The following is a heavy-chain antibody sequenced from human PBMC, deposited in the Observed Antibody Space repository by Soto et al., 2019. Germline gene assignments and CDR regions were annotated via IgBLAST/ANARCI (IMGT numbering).Heavy chain of an antibody. CDR1: GGSLSGHY. J-gene: IGHJ4*02. D-gene: IGHD6-13*01. V-gene: IGHV4-34*01. CDR3: ARGVPGYSSTWYGF. CDR2: INPGGTS. Sequence: PSETLSLTCAVYGGSLSGHYWSWIRQPPGKGLEWIGEINPGGTSNYNPSLKSRVIISVDTSKNQISLKLTSVTAADTAVYYCARGVPGYSSTWYGFWGQGXLVTVSS.